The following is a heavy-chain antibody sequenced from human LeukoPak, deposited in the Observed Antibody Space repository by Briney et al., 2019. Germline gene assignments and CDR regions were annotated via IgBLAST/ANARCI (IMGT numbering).Heavy chain of an antibody. Sequence: PGGSLRLSCAASGFTFSSYAMSWVRQAPGKGLEWVSAISGSGGSTYYADSVKGRFTFSRDNSKNTLYLQMNSLRAEDTAVYYCAKVHYYDFWSGYYYIDYWGQGTLVTVSS. CDR1: GFTFSSYA. J-gene: IGHJ4*02. V-gene: IGHV3-23*01. D-gene: IGHD3-3*01. CDR3: AKVHYYDFWSGYYYIDY. CDR2: ISGSGGST.